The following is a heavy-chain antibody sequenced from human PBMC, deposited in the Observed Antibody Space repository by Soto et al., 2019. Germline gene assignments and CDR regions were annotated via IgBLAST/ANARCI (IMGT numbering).Heavy chain of an antibody. CDR2: IYHSGST. V-gene: IGHV4-38-2*01. J-gene: IGHJ4*02. Sequence: SETLSLTCAVSGYSISSGYYWGWIRQPPGKGLEWIGSIYHSGSTYYNPSLKSRVTISVDTSKNQFSLKLSSVTAADTAVYYCARSQWDSSGWPFDYWGQGTLVTVSS. CDR3: ARSQWDSSGWPFDY. CDR1: GYSISSGYY. D-gene: IGHD6-19*01.